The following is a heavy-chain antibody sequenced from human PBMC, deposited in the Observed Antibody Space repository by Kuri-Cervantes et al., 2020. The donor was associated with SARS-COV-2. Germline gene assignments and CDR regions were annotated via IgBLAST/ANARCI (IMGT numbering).Heavy chain of an antibody. V-gene: IGHV3-21*01. CDR2: ISSSSSYI. Sequence: GESLKISCAASGFTFSSYSMNWVRQAPGKGLEWVSSISSSSSYIYYADSVKGRFTISRDNAKNSLYLQMNGLRAEDTAVYYCARVRNDYYYYYYMDVWGKGTTVTVSS. J-gene: IGHJ6*03. CDR3: ARVRNDYYYYYYMDV. CDR1: GFTFSSYS.